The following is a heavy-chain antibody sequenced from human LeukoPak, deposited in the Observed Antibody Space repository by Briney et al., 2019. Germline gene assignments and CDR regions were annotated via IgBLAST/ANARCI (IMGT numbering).Heavy chain of an antibody. CDR2: ICYSGST. J-gene: IGHJ4*02. CDR3: ASLRDSIL. V-gene: IGHV4-39*07. Sequence: PSETLSLTCTVSGGSISSSSYYWGWIRQPPGKGLEWIGSICYSGSTYYNPSLKSRVTISVDASKNQFSLKLSSVTAADTAVYYCASLRDSILWGQGTLVTVSS. CDR1: GGSISSSSYY. D-gene: IGHD5-12*01.